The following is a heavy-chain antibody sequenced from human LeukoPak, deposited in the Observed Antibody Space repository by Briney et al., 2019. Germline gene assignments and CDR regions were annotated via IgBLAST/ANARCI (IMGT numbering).Heavy chain of an antibody. Sequence: QPGGSLRLSCVVSGFTFSTSWMAWARQAPGKGLEWLANINKDGRQTYYVDSVKGRFTISRDNAENSLHLQMNSLRAEDTAVYYCATSLDAPGNYWGQGSLVTVSS. V-gene: IGHV3-7*01. CDR2: INKDGRQT. D-gene: IGHD6-13*01. J-gene: IGHJ4*02. CDR3: ATSLDAPGNY. CDR1: GFTFSTSW.